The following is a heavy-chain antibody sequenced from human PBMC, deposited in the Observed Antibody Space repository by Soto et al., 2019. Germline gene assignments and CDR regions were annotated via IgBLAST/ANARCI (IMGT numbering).Heavy chain of an antibody. V-gene: IGHV4-59*01. CDR1: GGSISSYY. J-gene: IGHJ6*02. CDR3: ARDIMGTNYYYYGMDV. Sequence: SETLSLTCTVSGGSISSYYWRWIRQPPGKGLEWIGYIYYSENTNYNPSLKSRVTISVDTSKNQFSLKLSSVTAADTAVYYCARDIMGTNYYYYGMDVWGQGTTVT. D-gene: IGHD2-8*01. CDR2: IYYSENT.